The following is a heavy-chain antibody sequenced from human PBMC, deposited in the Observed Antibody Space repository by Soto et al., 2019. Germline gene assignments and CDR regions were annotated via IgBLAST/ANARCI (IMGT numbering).Heavy chain of an antibody. J-gene: IGHJ4*01. D-gene: IGHD6-13*01. CDR2: VYLDDEK. Sequence: PPGKALEWLALVYLDDEKRYSPSLNNRLTITKDTSKNQVVLTMTSMDPEDTATYFSAHSPFPSRRDFDYWRHGTLVTVSS. V-gene: IGHV2-5*02. CDR3: AHSPFPSRRDFDY.